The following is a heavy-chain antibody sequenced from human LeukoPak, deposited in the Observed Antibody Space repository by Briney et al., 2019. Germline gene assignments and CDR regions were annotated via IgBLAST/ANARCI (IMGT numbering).Heavy chain of an antibody. V-gene: IGHV4-39*01. CDR3: ARHLDYGGPDAFDI. D-gene: IGHD4-23*01. Sequence: SETLSLTCTVSGGSISSSSYYWSWIRQPPGKGLEWIGSIYYSGSTYYNPSLKSRVTISVDTSKNQFSLKLSSVTAADTAVYYCARHLDYGGPDAFDIWGQGTMVTVSS. CDR2: IYYSGST. CDR1: GGSISSSSYY. J-gene: IGHJ3*02.